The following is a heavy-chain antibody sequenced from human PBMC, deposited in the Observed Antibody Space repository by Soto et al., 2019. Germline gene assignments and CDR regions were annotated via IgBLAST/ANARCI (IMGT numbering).Heavy chain of an antibody. CDR3: ARAPRAYGDYGTYYYYDMDV. Sequence: QVQLVESGGGVVQPGRSLRLSCAASGFTFSSYAMHWVRQAPGKGLEWVAVISYDGSNKYYADSVKGRFTISRDNSKNTLYLQMNSLRAEDTAVYYCARAPRAYGDYGTYYYYDMDVWGQGTTVTVSS. CDR2: ISYDGSNK. V-gene: IGHV3-30-3*01. J-gene: IGHJ6*02. D-gene: IGHD4-17*01. CDR1: GFTFSSYA.